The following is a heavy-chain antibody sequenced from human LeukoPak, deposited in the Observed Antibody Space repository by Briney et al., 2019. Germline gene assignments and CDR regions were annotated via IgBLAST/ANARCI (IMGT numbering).Heavy chain of an antibody. CDR1: GYSSSNYY. CDR2: FSPSGGGT. D-gene: IGHD5-24*01. J-gene: IGHJ4*02. Sequence: ASVKVSCKASGYSSSNYYMHWVRQAPGQGLEWLGIFSPSGGGTTYAQKFQGRVTMTRDTSTSTLYMELSSLRSEDTAVYYCARESGDGYNFTPIDYWGQGTLVTVSS. CDR3: ARESGDGYNFTPIDY. V-gene: IGHV1-46*01.